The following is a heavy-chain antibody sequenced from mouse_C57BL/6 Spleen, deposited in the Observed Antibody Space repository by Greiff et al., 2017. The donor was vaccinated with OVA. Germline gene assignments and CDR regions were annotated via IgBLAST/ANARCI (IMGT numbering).Heavy chain of an antibody. J-gene: IGHJ4*01. CDR3: AKKTGYYGSSLYAMDY. CDR1: GFSLTSYG. CDR2: IWRGGST. Sequence: VQVVESGPGLVQPSQSLSITCTVSGFSLTSYGVHWVRQSPGKGLEWLGVIWRGGSTDYNAAFMSRLSITKDNSKSQVFFKMNSLQADDTAIYYCAKKTGYYGSSLYAMDYWGQGTSVTVSS. D-gene: IGHD1-1*01. V-gene: IGHV2-5*01.